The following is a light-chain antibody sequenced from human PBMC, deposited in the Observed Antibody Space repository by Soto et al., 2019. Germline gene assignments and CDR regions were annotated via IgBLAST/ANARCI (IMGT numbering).Light chain of an antibody. Sequence: DIQMTQSPSTLSASVGDRVTITCRASQSISSWLAWYQQKPGKAPKLLIFKASSLESGVPSRLSGSGAGTEFTLTISILQPDDFANYYCQQYNSYPSFGGGTKVEIK. CDR1: QSISSW. CDR3: QQYNSYPS. CDR2: KAS. V-gene: IGKV1-5*03. J-gene: IGKJ4*01.